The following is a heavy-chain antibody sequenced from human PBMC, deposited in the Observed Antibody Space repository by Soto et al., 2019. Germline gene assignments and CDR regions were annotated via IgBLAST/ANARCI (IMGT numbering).Heavy chain of an antibody. CDR2: ISYDGSNK. J-gene: IGHJ4*02. D-gene: IGHD2-2*01. V-gene: IGHV3-30-3*01. CDR3: ARVTMYQPLPEY. Sequence: QVQLVESGGGVVQPGRSLRLSCAASGFTFSSYAMHWVRQAPGKGLEWVAVISYDGSNKYYADSVKGRFTISRDNSKNTLYLQMNSLRAEDTAVYYCARVTMYQPLPEYWGQGTLVTVSS. CDR1: GFTFSSYA.